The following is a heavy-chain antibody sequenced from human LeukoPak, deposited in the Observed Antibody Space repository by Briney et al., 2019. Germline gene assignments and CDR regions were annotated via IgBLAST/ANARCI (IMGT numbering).Heavy chain of an antibody. D-gene: IGHD1-26*01. J-gene: IGHJ6*02. CDR2: MYYSGDT. CDR1: GGSIITHY. Sequence: PSETLSLTCTVSGGSIITHYWSWIRQPPGKGLEWIGYMYYSGDTNYNPSLKSRVTISVDTSKNRFSLKLTSVTAADTAVYYCAKDQGIVGAIQPGLTESMDVWGQGTTVTVSS. V-gene: IGHV4-4*08. CDR3: AKDQGIVGAIQPGLTESMDV.